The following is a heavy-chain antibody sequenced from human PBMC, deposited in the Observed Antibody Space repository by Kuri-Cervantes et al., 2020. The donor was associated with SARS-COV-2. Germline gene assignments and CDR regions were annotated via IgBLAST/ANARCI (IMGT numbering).Heavy chain of an antibody. Sequence: GSLRLSCTVSNGSISSYYWSWIRQPPGKGLEWLRYISHSRGTNYNPSLKSRVTISRDTSKNQFSLKLSSVTAADTAVYYCARALSYTGYSGSYNWFDPWGQRTLVTVSS. V-gene: IGHV4-59*01. CDR2: ISHSRGT. J-gene: IGHJ5*02. D-gene: IGHD1-26*01. CDR1: NGSISSYY. CDR3: ARALSYTGYSGSYNWFDP.